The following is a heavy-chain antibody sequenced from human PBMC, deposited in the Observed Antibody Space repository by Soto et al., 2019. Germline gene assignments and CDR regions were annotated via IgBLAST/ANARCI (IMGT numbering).Heavy chain of an antibody. Sequence: SVKASCKASGGTFSSYAISWVRQTPGQGLEWMGGIIPIFGTANYAQKFQGRVTITADESTSTAYMELSSLRSEDTAVYYCARRRVGNATFFGVVTRHYYYFSVMDFWGQGTTVTVSS. CDR1: GGTFSSYA. CDR3: ARRRVGNATFFGVVTRHYYYFSVMDF. V-gene: IGHV1-69*13. J-gene: IGHJ6*02. D-gene: IGHD3-3*01. CDR2: IIPIFGTA.